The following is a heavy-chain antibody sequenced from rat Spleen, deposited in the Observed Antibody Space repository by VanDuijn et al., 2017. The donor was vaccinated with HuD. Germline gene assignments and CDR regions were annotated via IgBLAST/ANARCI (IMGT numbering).Heavy chain of an antibody. CDR2: MRFDGDT. Sequence: QTLSLTCTVSGFSLSGNIVHWVRQPPGKGLEWMGRMRFDGDTRYNSVLKSRLSISRDTSRNQVFLELNSLQTDDTAIYYCTRDFNWELGYWGQGVMVTVSS. J-gene: IGHJ2*01. V-gene: IGHV2S30*01. CDR1: GFSLSGNI. D-gene: IGHD5-1*01. CDR3: TRDFNWELGY.